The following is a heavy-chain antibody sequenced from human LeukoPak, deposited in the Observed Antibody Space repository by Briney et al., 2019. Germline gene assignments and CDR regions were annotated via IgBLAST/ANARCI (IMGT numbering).Heavy chain of an antibody. D-gene: IGHD6-13*01. V-gene: IGHV4-39*01. CDR1: DGSISSSSYY. J-gene: IGHJ5*02. CDR3: ARYSSSWPNWFDP. CDR2: IYYSGST. Sequence: SETLSLTCTVSDGSISSSSYYWGWIRQPPGKGLEWIGSIYYSGSTYYNPSLKSRVTISVDTSKNQFSLKLSSVTAADTAVYYCARYSSSWPNWFDPWGQGTLVTVSS.